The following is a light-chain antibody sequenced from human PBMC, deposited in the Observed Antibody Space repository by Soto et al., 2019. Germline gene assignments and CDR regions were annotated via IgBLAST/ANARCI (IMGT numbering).Light chain of an antibody. CDR2: DAS. CDR1: QSVSTY. V-gene: IGKV3-11*01. Sequence: EIVLTQSPATLALSPGERATLSCRASQSVSTYLAWYQQKPGQAPRLLIYDASSRATGIPARFCGSGSGTDFTLAISSLEPEDFAVYYCQQRTKCPPTFGQGTKVELQ. CDR3: QQRTKCPPT. J-gene: IGKJ1*01.